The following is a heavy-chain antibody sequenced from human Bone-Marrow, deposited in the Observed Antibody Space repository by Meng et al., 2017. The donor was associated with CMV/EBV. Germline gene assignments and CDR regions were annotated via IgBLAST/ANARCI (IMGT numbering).Heavy chain of an antibody. CDR3: ARGTFWVTSFGVVIKNGMDV. J-gene: IGHJ6*02. D-gene: IGHD3-3*01. Sequence: ASVKVSCKASGYTFTSHYIHWVRQAPGQGLEWMGIINPSARSTRYAQKFQGRVTMTGDTPTSTAYLELNSLRSQDTAVYYCARGTFWVTSFGVVIKNGMDVWGQGTTVTVSS. V-gene: IGHV1-46*01. CDR2: INPSARST. CDR1: GYTFTSHY.